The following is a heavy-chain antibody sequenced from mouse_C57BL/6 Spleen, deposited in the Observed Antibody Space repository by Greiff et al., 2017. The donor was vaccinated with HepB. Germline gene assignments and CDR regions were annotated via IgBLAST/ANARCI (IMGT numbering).Heavy chain of an antibody. Sequence: EVMLVESGGGLVKPGGSLKLSCAASGFTFSSYAMSWVRQTPEKRLEWVATISDGGSYTYYPDNVKGRFTISRDNAKNNLYLQMSHLKSEDTAMYYWARDGDGSSSYWYFDVWGTGTTVTVAS. CDR1: GFTFSSYA. D-gene: IGHD1-1*01. J-gene: IGHJ1*03. CDR2: ISDGGSYT. V-gene: IGHV5-4*01. CDR3: ARDGDGSSSYWYFDV.